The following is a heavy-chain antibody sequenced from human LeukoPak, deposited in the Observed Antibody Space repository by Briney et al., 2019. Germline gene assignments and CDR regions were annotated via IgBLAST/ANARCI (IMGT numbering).Heavy chain of an antibody. Sequence: GGSLRLSCAASGFNFDDYDMSWVRQVPGKGREWVSGITWNGDKTGYADSVRGRFAISRDNTKKSLYLQMSSLRAEDTALYYCARDPFCSSSTGCYFEDWFDPWGPGTLVTVSS. D-gene: IGHD2-2*01. V-gene: IGHV3-20*04. CDR3: ARDPFCSSSTGCYFEDWFDP. CDR1: GFNFDDYD. J-gene: IGHJ5*02. CDR2: ITWNGDKT.